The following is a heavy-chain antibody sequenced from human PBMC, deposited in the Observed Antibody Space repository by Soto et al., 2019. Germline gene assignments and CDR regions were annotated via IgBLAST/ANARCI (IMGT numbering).Heavy chain of an antibody. D-gene: IGHD3-10*01. V-gene: IGHV4-39*07. Sequence: SSETLSLTCTVSGGSISSSSYYWGWIRQPPGKGLEWIGEINHSGSTNYNPSLKSRVTISVDTSKNQFSLKLSSVTAADTAVYYCARPPYTPPYYGSGSYYYGMDVWGQGTTVTVSS. J-gene: IGHJ6*02. CDR1: GGSISSSSYY. CDR3: ARPPYTPPYYGSGSYYYGMDV. CDR2: INHSGST.